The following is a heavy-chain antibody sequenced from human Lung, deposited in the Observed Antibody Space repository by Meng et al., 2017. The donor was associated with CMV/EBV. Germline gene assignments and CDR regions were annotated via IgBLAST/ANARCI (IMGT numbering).Heavy chain of an antibody. D-gene: IGHD6-19*01. CDR3: ASASSGWYNNWFDP. CDR1: GGSFSGYY. CDR2: INHSGST. V-gene: IGHV4-34*01. Sequence: SXTXSFXCAVYGGSFSGYYWSWIRQPQGKGLEWIGEINHSGSTNYNPSLKSRVTISVDTSKNQFSLKLSSVTAADTAVYYCASASSGWYNNWFDPWRQGTLVTVSS. J-gene: IGHJ5*02.